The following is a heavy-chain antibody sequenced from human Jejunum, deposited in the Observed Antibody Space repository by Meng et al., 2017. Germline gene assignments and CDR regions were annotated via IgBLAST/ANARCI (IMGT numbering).Heavy chain of an antibody. D-gene: IGHD3-16*01. CDR3: AKDLGGVTY. CDR1: GFTFSDYT. Sequence: GGSLRLSCAASGFTFSDYTMSWVRQAPGKGLEWVSTISGSRGSTYYADSVKGRFTISRDNSKNTLYLQLNSLRAEDTSIYYCAKDLGGVTYWGQGTLVTVSS. V-gene: IGHV3-23*01. CDR2: ISGSRGST. J-gene: IGHJ4*02.